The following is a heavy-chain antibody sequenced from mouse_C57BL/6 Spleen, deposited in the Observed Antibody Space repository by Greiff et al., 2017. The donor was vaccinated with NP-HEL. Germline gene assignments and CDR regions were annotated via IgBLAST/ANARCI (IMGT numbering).Heavy chain of an antibody. V-gene: IGHV1-7*01. J-gene: IGHJ2*01. CDR3: ARSITTVVATRGYYFDY. CDR1: GYTFTSYW. Sequence: QVQLQQSGAELAKPGASVKLSCKASGYTFTSYWMHWVKQRPGQGLEWIGYLNPSSGYPKYNQKFKDKATLTADKSSSTASMQLSSLTYEDSAVYDCARSITTVVATRGYYFDYWGQGTTLTVSS. CDR2: LNPSSGYP. D-gene: IGHD1-1*01.